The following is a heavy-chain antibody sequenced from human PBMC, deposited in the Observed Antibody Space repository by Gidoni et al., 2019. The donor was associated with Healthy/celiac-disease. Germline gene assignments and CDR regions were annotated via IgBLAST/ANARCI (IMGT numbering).Heavy chain of an antibody. D-gene: IGHD3-9*01. J-gene: IGHJ6*02. V-gene: IGHV3-9*01. CDR1: GFTFDDYA. CDR3: VFKKYYGMDV. CDR2: ISWNSGSI. Sequence: DVQLVESGGGLVQPGRSLRLSCAASGFTFDDYAMHWVRQAPGKGLEWVSGISWNSGSIGYADSVKGRFTISRDNAKNSLYLQMNSLRAEDTALYYCVFKKYYGMDVWGQGTTVTVSS.